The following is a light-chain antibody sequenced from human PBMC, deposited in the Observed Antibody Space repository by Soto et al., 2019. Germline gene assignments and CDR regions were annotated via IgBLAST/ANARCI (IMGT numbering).Light chain of an antibody. CDR2: DAS. Sequence: DIKMTQSPSTLSASVGDRVTITCRASQSISSWLAWYQQKPGKAPKLLIYDASSLESGVPSRFSGSGSGTEFTLTISSLQPDDFATYYCQQYNSYSPTFGQGTQ. CDR3: QQYNSYSPT. V-gene: IGKV1-5*01. CDR1: QSISSW. J-gene: IGKJ1*01.